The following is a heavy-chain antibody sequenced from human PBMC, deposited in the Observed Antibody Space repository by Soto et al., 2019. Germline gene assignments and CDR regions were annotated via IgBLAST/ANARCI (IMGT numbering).Heavy chain of an antibody. CDR3: ARNNIVVVPAAKEGGIYYYYYMDV. Sequence: GGSLRLSCAASGFTFSSYSMNWVRQAPGKGLEWVSSISSSSSYIYYADSVKGRFTISRDNAKNSLYPQMNSLRAEDTAVYYCARNNIVVVPAAKEGGIYYYYYMDVWGKGTTVTVSS. V-gene: IGHV3-21*01. CDR2: ISSSSSYI. CDR1: GFTFSSYS. J-gene: IGHJ6*03. D-gene: IGHD2-2*01.